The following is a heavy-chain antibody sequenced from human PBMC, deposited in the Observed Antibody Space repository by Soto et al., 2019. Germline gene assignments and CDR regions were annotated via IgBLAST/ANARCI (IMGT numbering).Heavy chain of an antibody. V-gene: IGHV1-2*04. D-gene: IGHD3-22*01. CDR3: ARDGPPTSYYYDSSGYYWTFDY. J-gene: IGHJ4*02. Sequence: QVQLVQSGAEVKKPGASVKVSCKASGYTFTGYYMHWVRQAPGQGLEWMGWINPNSGGTNYAQKFQGWVTITRDTSMSTAYMELSRLRSDDTAVYYCARDGPPTSYYYDSSGYYWTFDYWGQGTLVTVSS. CDR2: INPNSGGT. CDR1: GYTFTGYY.